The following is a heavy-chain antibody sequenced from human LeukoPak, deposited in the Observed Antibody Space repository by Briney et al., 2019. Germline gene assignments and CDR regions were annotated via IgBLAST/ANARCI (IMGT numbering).Heavy chain of an antibody. D-gene: IGHD1-1*01. CDR1: GFTFSSYA. CDR3: AKGRQLTDFDY. J-gene: IGHJ4*02. CDR2: ISGSGGST. V-gene: IGHV3-23*01. Sequence: GGSLRLSCAASGFTFSSYAMSWVRQAPGRGLEWVSAISGSGGSTYYADSVRGRFTISRDNSKNTLYLQMNSLRAEDTAVYYCAKGRQLTDFDYWGQGTLVTVSS.